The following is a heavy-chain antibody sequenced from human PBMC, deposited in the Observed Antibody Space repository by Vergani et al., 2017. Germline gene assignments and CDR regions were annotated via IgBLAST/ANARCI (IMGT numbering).Heavy chain of an antibody. D-gene: IGHD7-27*01. CDR2: INHSGST. CDR3: ARGLTGSNYFAC. Sequence: QVQLQQWGAGLLKPSETLSLTCAVYGGSFSGYYWSWIRQPPGKGLEWIGEINHSGSTNYNPSLKSRVTISVDTSKNQFPRKLSSVTAADTAVYYCARGLTGSNYFACWGQGTLVTVSS. V-gene: IGHV4-34*01. CDR1: GGSFSGYY. J-gene: IGHJ4*02.